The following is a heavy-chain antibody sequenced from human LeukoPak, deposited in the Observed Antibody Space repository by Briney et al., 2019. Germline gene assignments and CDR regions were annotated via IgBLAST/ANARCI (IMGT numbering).Heavy chain of an antibody. CDR1: GFTFSTYW. V-gene: IGHV3-74*01. J-gene: IGHJ3*02. D-gene: IGHD3-10*02. CDR2: INSDGRIT. Sequence: PGGSLRLSCEAAGFTFSTYWMHWVRQVPGKGLVWVSRINSDGRITGYADSVKGRFTISRDNAKNTLYLQMNSLRVEDTAVYYCGSPRTFSGRNVLDMWGQGTMVTVSS. CDR3: GSPRTFSGRNVLDM.